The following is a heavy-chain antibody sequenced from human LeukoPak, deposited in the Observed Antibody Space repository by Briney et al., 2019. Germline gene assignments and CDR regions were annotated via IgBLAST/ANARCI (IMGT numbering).Heavy chain of an antibody. CDR3: ARRRGDDSGTYYIKYYYDYYMDV. J-gene: IGHJ6*03. V-gene: IGHV4-39*01. CDR1: GGSISSSSFY. CDR2: IYNSGST. Sequence: SETLSLTCTVSGGSISSSSFYWGWIRQSPGKGLEWIGTIYNSGSTYYNPSLKSRVTVSVDTSKNQFSLKLTSVTAADTAVYYCARRRGDDSGTYYIKYYYDYYMDVWGKGTRSPSP. D-gene: IGHD3-10*01.